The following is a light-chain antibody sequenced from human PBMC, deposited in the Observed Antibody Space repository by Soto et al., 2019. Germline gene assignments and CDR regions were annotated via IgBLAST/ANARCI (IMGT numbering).Light chain of an antibody. CDR2: DVN. J-gene: IGLJ2*01. V-gene: IGLV2-14*01. Sequence: QSALTQPASVSGSPGQSITIACTGTSSDVGGYNYVSWYQKHPGKAPKVMIYDVNSRSSGVSIRFYGSKSGKTASLTISWLQAEDGADYCCSSYTHSSTLVFCGGTTLTV. CDR3: SSYTHSSTLV. CDR1: SSDVGGYNY.